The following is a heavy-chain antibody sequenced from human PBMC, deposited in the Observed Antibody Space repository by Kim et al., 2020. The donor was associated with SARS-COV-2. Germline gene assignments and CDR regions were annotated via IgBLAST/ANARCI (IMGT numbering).Heavy chain of an antibody. CDR1: GGSISSFY. Sequence: SETLSLTCTVSGGSISSFYWSWIRQPPGKGLEWIGYIYYSGSTNYNPSLKSRVTISVDTSKNQFSLKLSSVTAADTAGYYCARGAGKRYNYNQDYFDFWSKGTL. J-gene: IGHJ4*02. CDR3: ARGAGKRYNYNQDYFDF. CDR2: IYYSGST. D-gene: IGHD5-18*01. V-gene: IGHV4-59*01.